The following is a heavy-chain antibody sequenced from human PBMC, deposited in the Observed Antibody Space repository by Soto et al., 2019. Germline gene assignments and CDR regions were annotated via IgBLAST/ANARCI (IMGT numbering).Heavy chain of an antibody. V-gene: IGHV1-69*06. J-gene: IGHJ6*02. CDR3: AMPSGGIQNNPRYSYGMDV. CDR2: IIPIFGTA. CDR1: GGTFSSYA. D-gene: IGHD1-1*01. Sequence: QVQLVQSGAEVKKPGSSVKVSCKASGGTFSSYAISWVRQAPGQGLEWMGGIIPIFGTANYAQKVQGRVTITANKSTSTAYMELSSLRSEDTAVYYCAMPSGGIQNNPRYSYGMDVWGQGTTVTVSS.